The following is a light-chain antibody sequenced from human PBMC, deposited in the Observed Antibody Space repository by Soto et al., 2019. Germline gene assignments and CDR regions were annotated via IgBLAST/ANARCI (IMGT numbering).Light chain of an antibody. J-gene: IGLJ1*01. V-gene: IGLV2-8*01. CDR2: EVV. CDR3: KSYAGSNAYV. Sequence: QSVLTQPPSASGSPGQSVTISCTGTKSDIGVYDFVSWYQHHPGKAPRLIIYEVVQRPSGVPNRYSGSNSGNTPSLTVSGLQAADEADYFCKSYAGSNAYVFGSGTKVTVL. CDR1: KSDIGVYDF.